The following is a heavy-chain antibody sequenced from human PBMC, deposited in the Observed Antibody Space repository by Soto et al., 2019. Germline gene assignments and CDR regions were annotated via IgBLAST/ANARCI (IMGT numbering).Heavy chain of an antibody. Sequence: QVQLGESGGGVVQPGRSLRLSCAASGFTFSSYAMHWFRQAPGKGLEWVAVISYDGSNKYYADSVKDRFTISRDNSKNTMYLQLNSLRAEATAVYYCARVRGLDNDYGDYLNRDYYYGMDVWGLGTTVTVSS. CDR2: ISYDGSNK. D-gene: IGHD4-17*01. CDR1: GFTFSSYA. CDR3: ARVRGLDNDYGDYLNRDYYYGMDV. V-gene: IGHV3-30-3*01. J-gene: IGHJ6*02.